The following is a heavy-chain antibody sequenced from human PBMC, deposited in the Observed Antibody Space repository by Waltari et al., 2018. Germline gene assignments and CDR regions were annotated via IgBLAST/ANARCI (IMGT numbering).Heavy chain of an antibody. CDR1: GFTFSRYG. Sequence: QVQLVESGGGVVQPGRSLRLSCAASGFTFSRYGMHWVRQAPGKGLEWVAVIWYDGSNKYYADSVKGRFTISRDNSKNTLYLQMNSLRAEDTAVYYCAKDRFIYGDHLDYWGQGTLVTVSS. CDR3: AKDRFIYGDHLDY. D-gene: IGHD4-17*01. J-gene: IGHJ4*02. CDR2: IWYDGSNK. V-gene: IGHV3-33*06.